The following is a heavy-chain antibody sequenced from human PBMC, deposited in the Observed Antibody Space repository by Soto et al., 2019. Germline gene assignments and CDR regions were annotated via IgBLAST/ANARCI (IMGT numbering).Heavy chain of an antibody. CDR2: IYTSGST. CDR1: GGSISSYY. CDR3: ARDIPAAIGGARSRFDY. Sequence: SETLSLTCTVSGGSISSYYWSWIRQPAGKGLEWIGRIYTSGSTNYNPSLKSRVTMSVDTSKNQFSLKLGSVTAADTAVYYCARDIPAAIGGARSRFDYWGQGTLVTVSS. V-gene: IGHV4-4*07. D-gene: IGHD2-2*02. J-gene: IGHJ4*02.